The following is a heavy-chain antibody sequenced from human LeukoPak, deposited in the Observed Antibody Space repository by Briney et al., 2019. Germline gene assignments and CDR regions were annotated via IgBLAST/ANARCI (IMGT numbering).Heavy chain of an antibody. CDR2: ISSRSDYI. Sequence: GGSLRLSCAASGFTFSSYPMNWVRQAPGKGLEWVSSISSRSDYIYYADSVKGRFTISRDDAKNSLYLQMNSLRAEDTAVYYCARSGYSSSLTDNWFDPWGQGTLVTVSS. J-gene: IGHJ5*02. CDR3: ARSGYSSSLTDNWFDP. CDR1: GFTFSSYP. D-gene: IGHD6-13*01. V-gene: IGHV3-21*01.